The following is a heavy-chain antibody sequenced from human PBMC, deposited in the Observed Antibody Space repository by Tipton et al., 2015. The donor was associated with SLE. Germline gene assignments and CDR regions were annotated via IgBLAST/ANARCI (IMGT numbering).Heavy chain of an antibody. CDR2: LFTAGIT. CDR3: AREEGSGGGILDY. J-gene: IGHJ4*02. CDR1: GASITSGGYF. Sequence: TLSLTCSVSGASITSGGYFWTWVRQPAGKGLEWIGRLFTAGITNDNPSLKSRITISVDSFKNQFSLRLNSVTAADTAIYYCAREEGSGGGILDYWGQGILVTVSS. V-gene: IGHV4-61*02. D-gene: IGHD2-15*01.